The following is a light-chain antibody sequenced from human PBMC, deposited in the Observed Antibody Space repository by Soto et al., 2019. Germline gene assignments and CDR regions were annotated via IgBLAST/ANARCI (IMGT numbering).Light chain of an antibody. CDR1: QSISIN. J-gene: IGKJ1*01. CDR3: QQYGSSPWT. CDR2: GAS. V-gene: IGKV3-20*01. Sequence: EIVLTQSPRTLSVSPGDRVTLSCRASQSISINLAWYQHKPGQAPRLLIHGASTRATGIPARISGSGSGTDFTLTISRLEPEDFAVYYCQQYGSSPWTFGQGTKVDIK.